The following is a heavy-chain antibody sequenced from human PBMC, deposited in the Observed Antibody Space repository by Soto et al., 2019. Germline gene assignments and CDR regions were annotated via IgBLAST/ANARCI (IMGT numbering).Heavy chain of an antibody. CDR2: ISYDGSNK. V-gene: IGHV3-30-3*01. D-gene: IGHD6-6*01. J-gene: IGHJ4*02. CDR3: ARARVAARHVDY. CDR1: GFTFSSYA. Sequence: QVQVVESGGGVVQPGRSLRLSCAASGFTFSSYAMHWVRQAPGKGPEWVAAISYDGSNKYYADSVKGRFTISRDNSKNTLYLQMNSLRAEDTAVYYCARARVAARHVDYWGQGTLVTVSS.